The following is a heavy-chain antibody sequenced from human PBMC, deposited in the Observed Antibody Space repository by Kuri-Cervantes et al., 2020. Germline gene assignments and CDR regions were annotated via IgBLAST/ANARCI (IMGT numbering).Heavy chain of an antibody. CDR2: ISSSGSTI. D-gene: IGHD4-11*01. CDR1: GFTFSDYY. J-gene: IGHJ4*02. CDR3: ARVPDYSDYVDY. Sequence: GESLKISCAASGFTFSDYYMSWIRQAPGKGLEWVSYISSSGSTIYYADSVKGRFTISRDNAKNSLYLQMNSLRAEDTAVYYCARVPDYSDYVDYWGQGTLVTVSS. V-gene: IGHV3-11*01.